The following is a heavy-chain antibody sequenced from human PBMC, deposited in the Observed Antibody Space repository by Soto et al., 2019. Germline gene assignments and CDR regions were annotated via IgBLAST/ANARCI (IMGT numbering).Heavy chain of an antibody. J-gene: IGHJ6*02. Sequence: QVQLQESAPGLVKPSGTLSLTCAVSGVSISSSNWWSWVRQPPGKGLEWIGEIYHSGSTNYNPSLKSRVTVSVDKTKNQFALKISSVTAADTAEYYCARANKEQQLVMDVWGQGTTVTVSS. V-gene: IGHV4-4*02. CDR1: GVSISSSNW. D-gene: IGHD6-13*01. CDR2: IYHSGST. CDR3: ARANKEQQLVMDV.